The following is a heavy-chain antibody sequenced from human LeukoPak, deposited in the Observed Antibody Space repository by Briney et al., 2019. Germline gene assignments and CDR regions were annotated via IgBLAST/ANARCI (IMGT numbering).Heavy chain of an antibody. V-gene: IGHV4-4*07. CDR2: IYSGGST. Sequence: SETLSLTCTVSGGSISSYYWSWIRQPAGKGLEWIGRIYSGGSTNYNPSLQSRVTMSVDTSKNQFSLKVNSVTAADTAVYYCARGLVYSSSWDNWFDPWGQGTLVTVSS. J-gene: IGHJ5*02. CDR1: GGSISSYY. D-gene: IGHD6-13*01. CDR3: ARGLVYSSSWDNWFDP.